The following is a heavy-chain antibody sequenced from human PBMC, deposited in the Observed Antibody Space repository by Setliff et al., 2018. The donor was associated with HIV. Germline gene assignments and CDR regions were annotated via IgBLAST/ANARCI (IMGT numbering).Heavy chain of an antibody. Sequence: ASVKVSCKASGYTFTTYDINWVRQATGQGLEWMGWMNPNSGNTHYAQKFQGRVTITTDESTSTAYMELSSLTSDDTAVYYCARGEGRDGYNLYYYYMDVWGKGTTVTVSS. V-gene: IGHV1-8*03. CDR2: MNPNSGNT. D-gene: IGHD2-21*01. CDR1: GYTFTTYD. J-gene: IGHJ6*03. CDR3: ARGEGRDGYNLYYYYMDV.